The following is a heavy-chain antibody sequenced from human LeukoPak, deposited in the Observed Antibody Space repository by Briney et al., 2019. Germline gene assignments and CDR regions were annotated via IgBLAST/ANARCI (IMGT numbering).Heavy chain of an antibody. Sequence: QTGGSLRLSCAASEFFFSNFGMNWVRQAPGKGLEWISYITPSSSSIYYADSVRGRFTTSRDNAKNSMYLQMNSLRTEDTAVYYCARDVLGDYDYWGQGTLVSVSS. CDR2: ITPSSSSI. J-gene: IGHJ4*02. CDR1: EFFFSNFG. D-gene: IGHD4-17*01. CDR3: ARDVLGDYDY. V-gene: IGHV3-48*01.